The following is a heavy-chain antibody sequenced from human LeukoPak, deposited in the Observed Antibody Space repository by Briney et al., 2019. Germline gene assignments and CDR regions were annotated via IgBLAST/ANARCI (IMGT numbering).Heavy chain of an antibody. J-gene: IGHJ4*02. D-gene: IGHD6-19*01. V-gene: IGHV1-69*13. Sequence: SVKVSCKASGGTFSSYAISWVRQAPGQGLEWMGGIIPIFDTANYAQKFQGRVTITADESTSTAYMELSSLRSEDTAVYYCARDLIAVAGTGGDYWGQGTLVTVSS. CDR1: GGTFSSYA. CDR3: ARDLIAVAGTGGDY. CDR2: IIPIFDTA.